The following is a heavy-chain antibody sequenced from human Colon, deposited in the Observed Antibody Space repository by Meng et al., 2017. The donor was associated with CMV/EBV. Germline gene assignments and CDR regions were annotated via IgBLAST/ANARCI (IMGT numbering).Heavy chain of an antibody. V-gene: IGHV1-2*02. J-gene: IGHJ4*02. Sequence: GESLKISCKTSGYPFTIHYIHWVRQAPGRGLEWMGWMNPNSGDTNYAQRFQDRVEMTRDTTVSTAYLDLTSLRSADTAVYYCATLSIYDSTISDFWGQGTLVTVSS. CDR2: MNPNSGDT. CDR1: GYPFTIHY. CDR3: ATLSIYDSTISDF. D-gene: IGHD5/OR15-5a*01.